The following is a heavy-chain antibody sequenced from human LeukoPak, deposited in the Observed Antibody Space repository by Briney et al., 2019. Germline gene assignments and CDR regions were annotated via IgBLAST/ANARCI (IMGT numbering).Heavy chain of an antibody. CDR3: AKGGSRHADY. J-gene: IGHJ4*02. CDR1: GITFSSYW. CDR2: INSDGSST. V-gene: IGHV3-74*01. Sequence: GGSLRLSCAASGITFSSYWMHWVRQAPGKGLVWVSRINSDGSSTSYADSVKGRFTISRDNAKNTLYLQMNSLRAEDTAVYFCAKGGSRHADYWGQGTLVTVSS. D-gene: IGHD6-13*01.